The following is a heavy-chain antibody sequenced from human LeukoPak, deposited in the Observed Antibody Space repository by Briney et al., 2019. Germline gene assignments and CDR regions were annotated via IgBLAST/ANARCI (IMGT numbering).Heavy chain of an antibody. CDR1: GYTFTSYY. J-gene: IGHJ6*02. Sequence: ASVKVSCKASGYTFTSYYMHWVRQAPGQGLEWMGIINPSGGSTSYAQKFQGRVTMTRDTSTSTAYMELRSLRSDDTAVYYCARGGGEGSGWSGYYYGMDVWGQGTTVTVSS. V-gene: IGHV1-46*01. CDR3: ARGGGEGSGWSGYYYGMDV. CDR2: INPSGGST. D-gene: IGHD6-19*01.